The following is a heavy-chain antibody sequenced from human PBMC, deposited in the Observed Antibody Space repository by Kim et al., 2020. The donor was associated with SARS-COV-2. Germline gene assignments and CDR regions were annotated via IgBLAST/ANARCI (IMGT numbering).Heavy chain of an antibody. D-gene: IGHD3-3*01. CDR1: GGSITSDY. CDR2: FFYNGRT. CDR3: ARVRVSIFGVVELPDSGM. V-gene: IGHV4-59*01. Sequence: SETLSLTCTVSGGSITSDYWTWIRQSPGKGLEWIGYFFYNGRTNYNPSLKSRVTISVDTSTSQVSLRLSSVTAAATAVSYCARVRVSIFGVVELPDSGM. J-gene: IGHJ6*01.